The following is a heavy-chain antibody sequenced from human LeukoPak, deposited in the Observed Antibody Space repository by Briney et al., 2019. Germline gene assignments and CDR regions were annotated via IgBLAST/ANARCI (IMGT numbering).Heavy chain of an antibody. CDR2: INHSGST. J-gene: IGHJ5*02. V-gene: IGHV4-34*01. CDR1: GGSFSGYY. CDR3: ARGRSSSYCSSTSCYKNWFDP. D-gene: IGHD2-2*02. Sequence: SETLSLTCAVYGGSFSGYYWSWIRQPPGKGLEWIGEINHSGSTNYNPSLKSRVTISVDTSKNQFSLKLSSVTAADTAVYYCARGRSSSYCSSTSCYKNWFDPWGQGTPVTVSS.